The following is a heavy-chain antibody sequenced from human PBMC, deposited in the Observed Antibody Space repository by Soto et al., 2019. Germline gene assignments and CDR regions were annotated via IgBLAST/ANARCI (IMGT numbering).Heavy chain of an antibody. CDR3: ARGWFGPDV. V-gene: IGHV3-74*01. D-gene: IGHD3-10*01. CDR1: EYTYSGRS. Sequence: EVQLVESGGGLVQPGRSLRLSCEASEYTYSGRSVHWVRQAPGKGLVWVSGIDKVGTDSTYADSVKGRFTSSRDNAKNTVYLQMNSLRVEDTVVYYCARGWFGPDVWGKGTTVTVSS. CDR2: IDKVGTDS. J-gene: IGHJ6*03.